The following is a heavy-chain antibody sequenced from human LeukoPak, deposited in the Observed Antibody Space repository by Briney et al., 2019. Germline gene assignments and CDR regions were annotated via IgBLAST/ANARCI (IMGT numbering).Heavy chain of an antibody. CDR1: GFTFSSYA. Sequence: QTGGSLRLSCAASGFTFSSYAMHWVRQAPGKGLEWVAVISYDGSNKYYADSVKGRFTISRDNSKNTLYLQMNSLRAEDTAVYYCARDGVPVAGLVYWGQGTLVTVSS. D-gene: IGHD6-19*01. CDR2: ISYDGSNK. J-gene: IGHJ4*02. V-gene: IGHV3-30*04. CDR3: ARDGVPVAGLVY.